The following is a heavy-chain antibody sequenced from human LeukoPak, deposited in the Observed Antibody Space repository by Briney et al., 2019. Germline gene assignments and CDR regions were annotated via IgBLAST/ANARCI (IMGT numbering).Heavy chain of an antibody. CDR2: INPSGGST. J-gene: IGHJ4*02. CDR3: ARSYYYDSSGYYGGVDY. V-gene: IGHV1-46*01. D-gene: IGHD3-22*01. Sequence: ASVKVSCKASGYTFTSYYMHWVRQAPGQGLEWMGIINPSGGSTSYAQKFQGRVTMTRDTSTSTVYMELSSLRSEDTAVYYCARSYYYDSSGYYGGVDYWGQGTLVTVSS. CDR1: GYTFTSYY.